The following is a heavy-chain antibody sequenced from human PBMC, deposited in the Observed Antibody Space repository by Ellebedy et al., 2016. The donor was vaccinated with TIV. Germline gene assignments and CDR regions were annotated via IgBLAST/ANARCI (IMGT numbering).Heavy chain of an antibody. V-gene: IGHV3-23*01. CDR1: GFTFSSYA. Sequence: GESLKISCAASGFTFSSYAMSWVRQAPGKGLEWVSTISSTGSRTYYADSVEGRFIIPRDNSKKTLYLQMNSLRAEDKAVYYCARHPPGEYCTGVSCWGQGTLVTVSS. J-gene: IGHJ4*02. CDR3: ARHPPGEYCTGVSC. D-gene: IGHD2-15*01. CDR2: ISSTGSRT.